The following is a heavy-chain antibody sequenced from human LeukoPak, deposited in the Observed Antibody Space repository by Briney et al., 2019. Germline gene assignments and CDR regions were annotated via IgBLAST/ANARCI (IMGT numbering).Heavy chain of an antibody. V-gene: IGHV3-48*01. CDR3: ARGILWFGGYYYYYMDV. CDR1: GFTLSSCS. J-gene: IGHJ6*03. D-gene: IGHD3-10*01. CDR2: ISSTGRTI. Sequence: GGSLRLSCAASGFTLSSCSMNWVRQAPGKGLERVSYISSTGRTIYYADSVKGRFTISRDIAKNSVFLQMNSLRVEDTAVYYCARGILWFGGYYYYYMDVWGKGTTVTISS.